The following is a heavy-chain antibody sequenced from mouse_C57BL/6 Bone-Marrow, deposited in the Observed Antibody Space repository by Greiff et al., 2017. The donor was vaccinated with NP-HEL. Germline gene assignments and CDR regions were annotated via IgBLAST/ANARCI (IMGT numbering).Heavy chain of an antibody. J-gene: IGHJ4*01. CDR2: INPSNGGT. Sequence: QVQLQQPGTELVKPGASVKLSCKASGYTFTSYWMHWVKQRPGQGLEWIGNINPSNGGTNYNEKFKSKATLTVDKSSSTAYLQLSSLTSEDSAVDYCARRQRRLLDAMDYWGQGTSVTVSS. CDR1: GYTFTSYW. CDR3: ARRQRRLLDAMDY. V-gene: IGHV1-53*01. D-gene: IGHD3-2*02.